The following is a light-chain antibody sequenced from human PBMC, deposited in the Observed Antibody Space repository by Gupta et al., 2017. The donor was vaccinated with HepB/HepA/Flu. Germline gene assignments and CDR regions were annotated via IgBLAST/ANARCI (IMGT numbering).Light chain of an antibody. CDR3: GTWDSSLSVVV. V-gene: IGLV1-51*02. J-gene: IGLJ2*01. CDR1: SSNIGNNY. Sequence: QSVLTQPPSVSAAPGQMVTISCSGSSSNIGNNYVSWYQQLPGADPKLLIYENNKRPSGIPDRFSGSKSGTSATLGITGLQTGDEADYYCGTWDSSLSVVVFGGGTKLTVL. CDR2: ENN.